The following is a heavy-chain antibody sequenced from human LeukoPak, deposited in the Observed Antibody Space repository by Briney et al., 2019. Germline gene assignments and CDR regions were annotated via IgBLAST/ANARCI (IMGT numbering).Heavy chain of an antibody. CDR2: IYYSGST. CDR1: GGSISSYY. J-gene: IGHJ4*02. V-gene: IGHV4-59*01. D-gene: IGHD5-12*01. Sequence: SETLSLTCTVSGGSISSYYWSWIRQPPGKGLEWIGYIYYSGSTNYNPSLKSRVTISVDTSKNQFSLKLSSVTAADTSVYYCARGGRGYRGYVIDYWGQGTLVTVSS. CDR3: ARGGRGYRGYVIDY.